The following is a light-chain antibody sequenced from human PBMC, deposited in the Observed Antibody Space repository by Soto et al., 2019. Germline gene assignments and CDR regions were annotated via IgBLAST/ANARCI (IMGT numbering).Light chain of an antibody. Sequence: EIVLTQSPGTLSLSPGERATLSCRASQSVSASYLAWYRQRPGQAPRLLIYGASSRATGVPDRFSGSGSATDFTLTISRLESEDFAVFYCHQYGSSPPTFGQGTKVEIK. J-gene: IGKJ1*01. CDR1: QSVSASY. V-gene: IGKV3-20*01. CDR3: HQYGSSPPT. CDR2: GAS.